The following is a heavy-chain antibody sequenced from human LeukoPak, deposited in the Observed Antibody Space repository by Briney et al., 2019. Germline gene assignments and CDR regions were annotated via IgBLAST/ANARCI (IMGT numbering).Heavy chain of an antibody. D-gene: IGHD5-18*01. Sequence: SQTLSLTCTVSGGSISSGGYYWSWIRQHPGKGLEWIGYIYYSGSTNYNPSLKSRVTISVDTSKNQFSLKLSSVTAADTAVYYCARGVDTAMVGLASPRHDYWGQGTLVTVSS. CDR2: IYYSGST. CDR3: ARGVDTAMVGLASPRHDY. CDR1: GGSISSGGYY. V-gene: IGHV4-31*03. J-gene: IGHJ4*02.